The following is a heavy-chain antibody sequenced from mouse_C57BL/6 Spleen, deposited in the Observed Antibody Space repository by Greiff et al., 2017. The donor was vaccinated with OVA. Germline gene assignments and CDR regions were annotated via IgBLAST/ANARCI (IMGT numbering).Heavy chain of an antibody. J-gene: IGHJ2*01. V-gene: IGHV1-15*01. D-gene: IGHD1-1*01. CDR1: GYTFTDYE. Sequence: QVQLQQSGAELVRPGASVTLSCKASGYTFTDYEMHWVKQTPVHGLEWIGAIDPETGGTAYNQKFKGKAILTADKSSSTAYMELRSLTSEDSAVYYCTRSDYGSRCDYWGQGTTLTVSS. CDR3: TRSDYGSRCDY. CDR2: IDPETGGT.